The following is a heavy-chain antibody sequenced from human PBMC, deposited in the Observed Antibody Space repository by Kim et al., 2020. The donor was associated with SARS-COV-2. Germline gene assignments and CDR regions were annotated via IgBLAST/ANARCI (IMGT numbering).Heavy chain of an antibody. D-gene: IGHD1-26*01. J-gene: IGHJ6*02. CDR2: IYCSGST. CDR3: AREEGATTSYYYGMDV. V-gene: IGHV4-59*01. CDR1: GGSISSYY. Sequence: SETLSLTCTVSGGSISSYYWSWIRQPPGKGLEWIGYIYCSGSTNYNPSLKSRVTISVDTSKNQFSLKLSSVTAADTAVYYCAREEGATTSYYYGMDVWGQGTTVTVSS.